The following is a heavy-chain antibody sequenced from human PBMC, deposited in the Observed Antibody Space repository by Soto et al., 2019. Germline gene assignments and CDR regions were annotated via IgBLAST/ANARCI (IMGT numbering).Heavy chain of an antibody. CDR1: GFTFNEYY. CDR2: ITNSGDPM. V-gene: IGHV3-11*01. J-gene: IGHJ5*02. Sequence: QVQLVESGGGLVKPGGSLRLSCAASGFTFNEYYMAWIRQAPGKGLEWISYITNSGDPMYYADSVRGRFTISRDNAKNSLYLQMNSVRPEDTAVYYCARDLQWGRSGSFLNTWGQGTLVTVSS. D-gene: IGHD3-10*01. CDR3: ARDLQWGRSGSFLNT.